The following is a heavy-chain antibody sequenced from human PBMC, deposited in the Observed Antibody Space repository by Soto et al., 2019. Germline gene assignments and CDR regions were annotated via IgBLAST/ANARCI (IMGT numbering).Heavy chain of an antibody. CDR1: GFTFSRYA. D-gene: IGHD1-1*01. CDR2: ISGSGGNI. Sequence: GGSLRLSCAASGFTFSRYAMGWVRQAPGKGLEWVSVISGSGGNIHYADSVKGRFTISRDNSKNTLYLQMNSLRVEDTAVYNCATQDFRGTTGTTWGQGTLVTVSS. J-gene: IGHJ4*02. V-gene: IGHV3-23*01. CDR3: ATQDFRGTTGTT.